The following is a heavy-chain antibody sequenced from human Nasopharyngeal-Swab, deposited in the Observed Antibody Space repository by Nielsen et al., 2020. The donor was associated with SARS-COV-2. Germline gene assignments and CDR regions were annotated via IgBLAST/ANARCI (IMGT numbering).Heavy chain of an antibody. CDR1: GFTFSSYA. D-gene: IGHD3-10*01. V-gene: IGHV3-23*01. CDR2: VTGSGYGT. Sequence: GESLKISCAASGFTFSSYAMTWVRQAPGQGLECVSVVTGSGYGTDYADSVKGRFTISRDNAKNTLYLQMNSLRAEDTAVYYCARKDVFAYGVDAFDIWGQGTMVTVSS. CDR3: ARKDVFAYGVDAFDI. J-gene: IGHJ3*02.